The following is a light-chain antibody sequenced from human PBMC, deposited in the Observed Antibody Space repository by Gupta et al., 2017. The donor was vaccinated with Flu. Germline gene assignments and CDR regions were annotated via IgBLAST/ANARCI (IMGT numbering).Light chain of an antibody. CDR1: SSNIGSNT. Sequence: QSVLTQPPSPSVTPGQRVTISCSGSSSNIGSNTVNWYQQVPGTAPKLLIYSNNTGPSGVPDRFSGSKSGTSASLAISGLQAEDEADYYCAAWDDSRNGVVFGGGTKLTVL. CDR3: AAWDDSRNGVV. V-gene: IGLV1-44*01. CDR2: SNN. J-gene: IGLJ2*01.